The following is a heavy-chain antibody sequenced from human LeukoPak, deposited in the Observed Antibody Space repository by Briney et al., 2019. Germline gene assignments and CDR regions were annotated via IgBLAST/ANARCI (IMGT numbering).Heavy chain of an antibody. CDR3: AIGYCSRTSCSWPSFDY. Sequence: ASVKVSCKASGYTFTSYDINWVRQATGQGLEWMGWTNPNSGNTGYAQKFQGRVTMTRNTSIRTSYMELSSLRSEDTAVYYCAIGYCSRTSCSWPSFDYWGQGTLVTVSS. D-gene: IGHD2-2*01. J-gene: IGHJ4*02. CDR1: GYTFTSYD. CDR2: TNPNSGNT. V-gene: IGHV1-8*01.